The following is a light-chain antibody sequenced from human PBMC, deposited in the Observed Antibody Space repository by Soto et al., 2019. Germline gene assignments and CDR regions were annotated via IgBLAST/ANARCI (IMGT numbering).Light chain of an antibody. Sequence: DIQMTQSPSSLSASVGDRVTITCQASQDISNYLNWYQQKPGKAPKRLIYDASNLETGVPSRFSGSGSGTDFTFTISSLQPEDIATYYCQHYDNLTAFGGGTKVEIK. CDR3: QHYDNLTA. J-gene: IGKJ4*01. V-gene: IGKV1-33*01. CDR2: DAS. CDR1: QDISNY.